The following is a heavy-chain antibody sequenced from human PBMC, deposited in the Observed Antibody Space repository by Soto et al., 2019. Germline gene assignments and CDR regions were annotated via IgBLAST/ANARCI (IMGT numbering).Heavy chain of an antibody. CDR2: IIPIFGTA. V-gene: IGHV1-69*06. CDR3: ARVNLRMRRWRGGSYFDY. D-gene: IGHD2-15*01. Sequence: QVQLVQSGAEVKKPGSSVKVSCKASGGTFSSYAISWVRQAPGQGLEWMGGIIPIFGTANYAQKFQGRVTRLAAKSTSTAYMELKSLRSVDAAEYYCARVNLRMRRWRGGSYFDYWGQGTLVTVSS. CDR1: GGTFSSYA. J-gene: IGHJ4*02.